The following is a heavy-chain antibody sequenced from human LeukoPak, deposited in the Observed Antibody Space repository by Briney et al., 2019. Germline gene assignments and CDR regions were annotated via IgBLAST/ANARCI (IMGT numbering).Heavy chain of an antibody. Sequence: SGGSLRLSCAASGFTFSSYWMSWVRQAPGKGLEWVANIKQDGSEKYYVDSEKGRFTISRDNAKNSLYLQMNSLRAEDTALYYCAKARGCSSTSCYAGAFDIWDQGTMVTVSS. J-gene: IGHJ3*02. CDR2: IKQDGSEK. CDR3: AKARGCSSTSCYAGAFDI. CDR1: GFTFSSYW. D-gene: IGHD2-2*01. V-gene: IGHV3-7*03.